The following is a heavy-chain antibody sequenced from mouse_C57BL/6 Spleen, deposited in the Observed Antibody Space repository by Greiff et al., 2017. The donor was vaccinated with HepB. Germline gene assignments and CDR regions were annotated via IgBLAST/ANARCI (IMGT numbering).Heavy chain of an antibody. D-gene: IGHD4-1*01. CDR2: ISSGSSTI. CDR1: GFTFSDYG. V-gene: IGHV5-17*01. Sequence: DVKLVESGGGLVKPGGSLKLSCAASGFTFSDYGMHWVRQAPEKGLEWVAYISSGSSTIYYADTVKGRFTISRDNAKNTLFLQMTSLRSEDTAMYYCARAPTGYFDYWGQGTTLTVSS. CDR3: ARAPTGYFDY. J-gene: IGHJ2*01.